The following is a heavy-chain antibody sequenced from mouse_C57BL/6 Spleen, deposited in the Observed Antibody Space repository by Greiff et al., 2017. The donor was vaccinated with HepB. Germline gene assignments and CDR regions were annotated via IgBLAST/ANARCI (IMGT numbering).Heavy chain of an antibody. CDR2: INPGSGGT. D-gene: IGHD2-4*01. J-gene: IGHJ4*01. CDR3: ARSPSYDYDGVGY. V-gene: IGHV1-54*01. CDR1: GYAFTNYL. Sequence: VKLVESGAELVRPGTSVKVSCKASGYAFTNYLIEWVKQRPGQGLEWIGVINPGSGGTNYNEKFKGKATLTADKSSSTAYMQFSSLTSDDSAVYCCARSPSYDYDGVGYWGQGTSVTVSS.